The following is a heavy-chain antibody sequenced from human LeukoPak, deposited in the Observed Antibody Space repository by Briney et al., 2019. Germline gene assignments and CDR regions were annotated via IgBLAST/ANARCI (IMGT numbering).Heavy chain of an antibody. Sequence: ASDTLSLTCTVSGGSISTYYWSWIRQSAPKGLEWIGYIYYTGSTNYNPSLKSRVTISLDTSKNQFSLKLSSVTAADAAVYYCARGRDYALPRYFDYWGQGTLVTVSS. CDR2: IYYTGST. CDR1: GGSISTYY. D-gene: IGHD4-17*01. CDR3: ARGRDYALPRYFDY. J-gene: IGHJ4*02. V-gene: IGHV4-59*07.